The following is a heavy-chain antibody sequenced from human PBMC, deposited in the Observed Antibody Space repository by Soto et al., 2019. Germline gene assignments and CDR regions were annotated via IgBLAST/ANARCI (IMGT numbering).Heavy chain of an antibody. CDR2: ISYDGSNK. CDR3: AKDEAAYIVVVVAATDYYGMDV. V-gene: IGHV3-30*18. D-gene: IGHD2-15*01. J-gene: IGHJ6*02. Sequence: QVQLVESGGGVVQPGRSLRLSCAASGFTFSSYGMHWVRQAPGKGLEWVAVISYDGSNKYYADSVKGRFTISRDNSKNTLYLQMNSLRAEDTAVYYCAKDEAAYIVVVVAATDYYGMDVWGQGTTVTVSS. CDR1: GFTFSSYG.